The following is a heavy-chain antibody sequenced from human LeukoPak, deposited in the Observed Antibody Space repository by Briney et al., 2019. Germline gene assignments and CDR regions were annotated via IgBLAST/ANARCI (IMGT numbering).Heavy chain of an antibody. D-gene: IGHD6-19*01. Sequence: SETLSLTCTVSGGSITSYYWSWIRQPAGKGLEWIGRIHTSGGTNYNPSLSSRVTLSVDTSKNQLSLKLTSVTAADTALYYCARELAVVGTVTHRFDPWGQGTLVTVSS. CDR3: ARELAVVGTVTHRFDP. CDR1: GGSITSYY. CDR2: IHTSGGT. J-gene: IGHJ5*02. V-gene: IGHV4-4*07.